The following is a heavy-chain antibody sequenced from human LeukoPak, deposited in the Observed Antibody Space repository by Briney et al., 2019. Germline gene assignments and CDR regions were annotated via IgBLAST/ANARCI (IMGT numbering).Heavy chain of an antibody. Sequence: SETLSLTCTVSGGSISSGDYYWSWIRQHPGKGLEWIGYIYYSGSTYYNPSLKSRVTISVDTSKNQFSLKLSSVTAADTAVYYCARVGYCSSTSCRYNWFDPWGQGTLVTVSS. CDR3: ARVGYCSSTSCRYNWFDP. J-gene: IGHJ5*02. CDR2: IYYSGST. CDR1: GGSISSGDYY. V-gene: IGHV4-31*03. D-gene: IGHD2-2*01.